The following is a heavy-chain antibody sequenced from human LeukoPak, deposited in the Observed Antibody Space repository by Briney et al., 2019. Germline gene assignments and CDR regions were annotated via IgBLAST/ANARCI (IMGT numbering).Heavy chain of an antibody. CDR3: ARVSLVRLAEASTMDY. V-gene: IGHV1-18*01. D-gene: IGHD6-13*01. CDR2: ISTYNGNT. J-gene: IGHJ4*02. CDR1: GYSFTTYG. Sequence: ASVKVSCKASGYSFTTYGINWVRQAPGQGLEWMGWISTYNGNTNYAQKLQGRVTMTRDTSTSTAYMELRSLRSDDTAVYYFARVSLVRLAEASTMDYWGQGTLVTVSS.